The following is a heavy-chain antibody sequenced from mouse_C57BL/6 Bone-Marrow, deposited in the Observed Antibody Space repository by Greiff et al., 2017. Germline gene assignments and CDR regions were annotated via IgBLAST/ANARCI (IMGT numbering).Heavy chain of an antibody. D-gene: IGHD2-1*01. CDR2: IDPSDSYT. V-gene: IGHV1-69*01. J-gene: IGHJ3*01. CDR3: ARIYYGNYAAWFAY. CDR1: GYTFTSYW. Sequence: QVQLQQPGAELVMPGASVKLSCKASGYTFTSYWMHWVKPRPGQGLEWIGEIDPSDSYTNYNQKFKGKSTLTVDKSSSTAYMQLSSLTSEASAVYDCARIYYGNYAAWFAYWGQGTLVTVAA.